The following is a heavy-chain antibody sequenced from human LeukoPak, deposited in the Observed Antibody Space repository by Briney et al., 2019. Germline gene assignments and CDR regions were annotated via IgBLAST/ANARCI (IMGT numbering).Heavy chain of an antibody. V-gene: IGHV3-23*01. CDR2: LSGSGGDT. D-gene: IGHD2-2*01. Sequence: GGSLRLSCVASGFTFSRNAMSWVRQAPGKGLEWVSSLSGSGGDTYYADSVKGRFTISRDNSKNTVYLQMNSLKAEDTAVYYCAKDPYGTRYFDYWGQGTLATVSS. J-gene: IGHJ4*02. CDR3: AKDPYGTRYFDY. CDR1: GFTFSRNA.